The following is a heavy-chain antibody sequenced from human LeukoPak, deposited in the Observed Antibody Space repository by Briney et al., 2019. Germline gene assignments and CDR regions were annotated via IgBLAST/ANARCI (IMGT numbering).Heavy chain of an antibody. D-gene: IGHD3-10*01. V-gene: IGHV1-2*02. CDR2: SNPNNGAT. CDR3: ARGASRAADTSMVASRFDP. CDR1: GYTGTVYY. J-gene: IGHJ5*02. Sequence: ASVKVSFKTSGYTGTVYYIHWGRHAPGQGLAWMGCSNPNNGATNYARKFQSRGTMTTEMSINIVSMELSRLRLDDTAVYSCARGASRAADTSMVASRFDPWGPGTLVTVSS.